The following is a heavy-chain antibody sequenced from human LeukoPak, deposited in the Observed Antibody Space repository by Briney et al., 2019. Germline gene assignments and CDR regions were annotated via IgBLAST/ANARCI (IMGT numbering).Heavy chain of an antibody. Sequence: PGGSLRLSCATSGFTFSTFWMHWVRQAPGKGLVWVSRINHDGSSTNYADSVKGRFTISRDNAKNTLYLQMNSLRAEDTAVYYCAKDRYGSGSYPPFDYWGQGTLVTVSS. J-gene: IGHJ4*02. D-gene: IGHD3-10*01. V-gene: IGHV3-74*01. CDR3: AKDRYGSGSYPPFDY. CDR2: INHDGSST. CDR1: GFTFSTFW.